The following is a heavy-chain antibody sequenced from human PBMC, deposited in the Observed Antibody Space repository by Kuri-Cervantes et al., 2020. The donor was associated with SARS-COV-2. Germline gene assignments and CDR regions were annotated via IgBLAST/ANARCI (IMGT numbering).Heavy chain of an antibody. CDR1: GGSVSSGSYY. CDR2: IYYSGST. V-gene: IGHV4-39*07. D-gene: IGHD3-16*01. Sequence: GSLSLTCTVSGGSVSSGSYYWGWIRQPPGKGLEWIGSIYYSGSTYYNPSLKSRVTISVDTSKNQFSLKLSSVTAADTAVYYCARVWGPLTGFFDYWGQGTLVTVSS. CDR3: ARVWGPLTGFFDY. J-gene: IGHJ4*02.